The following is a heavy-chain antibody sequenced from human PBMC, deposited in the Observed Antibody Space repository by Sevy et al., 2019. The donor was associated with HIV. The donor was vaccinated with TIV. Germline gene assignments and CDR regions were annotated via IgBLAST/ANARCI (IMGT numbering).Heavy chain of an antibody. CDR2: IRSKAYGGTT. D-gene: IGHD3-22*01. Sequence: GGSLRLSCTASGFTFGDYAMSWVRQAPGKGLEWVGFIRSKAYGGTTEYAASVKGRFTISRDDSKSIAYLQMNSLKTEETAVYYCTRDPGPYYYDSSGYSPEGYWGQGTLVTVSS. V-gene: IGHV3-49*04. CDR1: GFTFGDYA. CDR3: TRDPGPYYYDSSGYSPEGY. J-gene: IGHJ4*02.